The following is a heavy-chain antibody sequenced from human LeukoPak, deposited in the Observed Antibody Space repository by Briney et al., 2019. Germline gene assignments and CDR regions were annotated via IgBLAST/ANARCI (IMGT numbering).Heavy chain of an antibody. CDR2: NNTGNT. CDR1: GDSLTGYY. D-gene: IGHD4-17*01. Sequence: SETLSLTCTVSGDSLTGYYWGWIRQPPGKGLEWIGNNTGNTYYNPSLKSRVTILVDTSKNQFSLKLSSVTAADTAVYYCARAKKPGINYGDYDWYFDLWGRGTLITVSS. J-gene: IGHJ2*01. V-gene: IGHV4-38-2*02. CDR3: ARAKKPGINYGDYDWYFDL.